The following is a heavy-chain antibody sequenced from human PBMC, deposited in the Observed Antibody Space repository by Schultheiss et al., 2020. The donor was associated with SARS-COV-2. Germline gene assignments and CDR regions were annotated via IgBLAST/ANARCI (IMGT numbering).Heavy chain of an antibody. CDR1: GFTFGDYA. J-gene: IGHJ4*02. CDR2: IRSKAYGGTT. V-gene: IGHV3-49*04. Sequence: GGSLRLSCTASGFTFGDYAMSWVRQAPGKGLEWVGFIRSKAYGGTTEYAASVKGRFTISRDDSKNSLYLQMNSLKTEDTAVYYCTTTFPLLNFDYWGQGTLVTVSS. D-gene: IGHD2-15*01. CDR3: TTTFPLLNFDY.